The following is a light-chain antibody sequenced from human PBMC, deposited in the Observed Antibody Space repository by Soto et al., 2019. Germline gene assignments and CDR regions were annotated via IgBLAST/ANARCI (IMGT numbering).Light chain of an antibody. CDR3: QQYGSSLFT. CDR1: QTVSITY. Sequence: IVLTQSPGTLSLSPGESATLSCRASQTVSITYLTWYQQKPGQAPRLLIYGASSRATGIPDRFSGSGSGTDFTLTISRLEPEDFAVYYCQQYGSSLFTFGPGTKVDIK. J-gene: IGKJ3*01. CDR2: GAS. V-gene: IGKV3-20*01.